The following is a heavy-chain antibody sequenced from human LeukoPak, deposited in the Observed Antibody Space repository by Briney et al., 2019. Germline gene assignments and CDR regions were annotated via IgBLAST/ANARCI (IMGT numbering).Heavy chain of an antibody. J-gene: IGHJ6*03. Sequence: GASVKVSCKASGNTFTGYYMHWVRQAPGQGLEWMGWINPNSGGTNYAQKFQGRVTMTRDTSISTAYMELSSLRSDDTAVYYCARSTRTGGFDYYYYRDVWGKGTTVTVSS. D-gene: IGHD1-26*01. CDR3: ARSTRTGGFDYYYYRDV. CDR2: INPNSGGT. CDR1: GNTFTGYY. V-gene: IGHV1-2*02.